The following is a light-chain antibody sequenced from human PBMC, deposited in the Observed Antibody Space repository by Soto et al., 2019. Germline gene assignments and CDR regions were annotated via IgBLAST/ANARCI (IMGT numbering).Light chain of an antibody. J-gene: IGKJ3*01. CDR2: GAS. CDR1: QDIHTW. CDR3: QQANKFPFA. Sequence: DFQMTQSPSFVSASVGDRITITCRASQDIHTWLAWYQQKPGKAPKLLIYGASSLQSGVPSRFSGSGSGTDFTLIINSLQPEDFATHFCQQANKFPFAFGPGTKVEMK. V-gene: IGKV1-12*01.